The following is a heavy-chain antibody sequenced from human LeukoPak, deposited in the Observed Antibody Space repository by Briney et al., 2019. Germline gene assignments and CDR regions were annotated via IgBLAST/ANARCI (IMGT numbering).Heavy chain of an antibody. CDR3: ANDVDTAMVHDY. CDR2: IKQDGSEK. CDR1: GFSFSSCW. V-gene: IGHV3-7*01. J-gene: IGHJ4*02. D-gene: IGHD5-18*01. Sequence: GGSLRLSCAASGFSFSSCWMSWVRQAPGKGLEWVANIKQDGSEKYYVDSVKGRFTISRDNAKNSLYLQMNSLRAEDAAVYYCANDVDTAMVHDYWGQGTLVTVSS.